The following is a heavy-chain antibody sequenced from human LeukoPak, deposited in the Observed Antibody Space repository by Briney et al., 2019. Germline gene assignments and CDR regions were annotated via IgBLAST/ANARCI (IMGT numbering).Heavy chain of an antibody. V-gene: IGHV3-66*01. D-gene: IGHD3-22*01. CDR2: IYSGGST. J-gene: IGHJ4*02. CDR3: ARGHDYDSSVAY. Sequence: PGGSLRLSCAASGFTVSSNYMSWVRQAPGEGLDWVSVIYSGGSTYYADSVKGRFTISRDNSKNTLYLQMNSLRAEDTAVYYCARGHDYDSSVAYWGQGTLVTVSS. CDR1: GFTVSSNY.